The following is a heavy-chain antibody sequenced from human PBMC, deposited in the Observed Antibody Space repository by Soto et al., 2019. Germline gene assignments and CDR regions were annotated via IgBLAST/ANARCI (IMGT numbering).Heavy chain of an antibody. D-gene: IGHD3-16*01. Sequence: GASVKVSCKASGYNFSSYGFSWVRQAPGQGLEWMGWISPYNGHTNYAQMLQGRVTMTTDTSTSTVYMELRSLTSDDTAVYYCAREGGSPYYYYGMDVWGHGTTVTVSS. CDR3: AREGGSPYYYYGMDV. V-gene: IGHV1-18*01. CDR1: GYNFSSYG. J-gene: IGHJ6*02. CDR2: ISPYNGHT.